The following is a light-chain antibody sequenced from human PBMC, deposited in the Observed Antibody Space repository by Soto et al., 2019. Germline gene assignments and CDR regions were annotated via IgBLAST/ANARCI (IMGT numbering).Light chain of an antibody. Sequence: DIQMTQSPSSLSASVGDRVTITCQASQDIHTYLNWYQQKPGRAPKLLIYASSKLGVGVPSTFRGSGSGTHFTLTISSLQPEDIAIYYCQQNDNLPITFGQGTRLEIE. CDR2: ASS. V-gene: IGKV1-33*01. CDR3: QQNDNLPIT. J-gene: IGKJ5*01. CDR1: QDIHTY.